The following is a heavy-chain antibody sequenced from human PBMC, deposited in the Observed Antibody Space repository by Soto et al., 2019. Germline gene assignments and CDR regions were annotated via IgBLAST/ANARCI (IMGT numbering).Heavy chain of an antibody. V-gene: IGHV3-23*01. J-gene: IGHJ6*03. CDR1: GFTFSSYA. CDR2: ISGSGGST. Sequence: EVQLLESGGGLVQPGGSLRLSCAASGFTFSSYAMSWVRQAPGKGLEWVSAISGSGGSTYYADSVKGRFTISRDNSKNTLYLQINSLRAEDTAVYYCAKVEYYYYYYMDVWGKGTTVTVSS. CDR3: AKVEYYYYYYMDV.